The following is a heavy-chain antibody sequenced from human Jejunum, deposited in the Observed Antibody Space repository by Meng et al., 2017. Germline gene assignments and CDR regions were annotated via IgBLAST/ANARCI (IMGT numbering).Heavy chain of an antibody. Sequence: GESLKISCAASGFTFSDYALSWVRQAPGKGLEWVSTISGSGGNTYYADSVKGRFTISRDNSKSTLYLQMNSLRAEDTAVYYCAKEPALLMLLYFDYWGQGTLVTVSS. V-gene: IGHV3-23*01. CDR2: ISGSGGNT. D-gene: IGHD2-15*01. CDR1: GFTFSDYA. CDR3: AKEPALLMLLYFDY. J-gene: IGHJ4*02.